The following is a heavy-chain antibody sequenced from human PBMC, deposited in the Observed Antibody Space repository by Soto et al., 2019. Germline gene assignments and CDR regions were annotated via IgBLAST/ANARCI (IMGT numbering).Heavy chain of an antibody. CDR2: ISGSGGST. Sequence: EVQLVESGGGLVKPGGSLRLSCAASGFTFSSYAMSWVRQAPGKGLEWVSAISGSGGSTYYADSVKGRFTISRDNSKNTLYLQMNSLRAEDTAVYYCAKGTYAVLRLAVTANDYYYYGMDVWGQGTTVTVSS. CDR3: AKGTYAVLRLAVTANDYYYYGMDV. CDR1: GFTFSSYA. D-gene: IGHD2-21*02. J-gene: IGHJ6*02. V-gene: IGHV3-23*04.